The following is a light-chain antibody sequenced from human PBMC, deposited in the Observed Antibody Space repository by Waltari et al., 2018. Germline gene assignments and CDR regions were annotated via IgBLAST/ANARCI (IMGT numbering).Light chain of an antibody. CDR1: QSIGTS. V-gene: IGKV6-21*01. J-gene: IGKJ2*01. Sequence: EIVLTQSPEFQSVTPKEKVTITCRASQSIGTSLHRYQQKPDQPPKLLIKYVSQSVSGVPSRFSGSGSGTDFILTSNSLEAEDAATYYCHQGSSSFTFGQGTKLEIK. CDR3: HQGSSSFT. CDR2: YVS.